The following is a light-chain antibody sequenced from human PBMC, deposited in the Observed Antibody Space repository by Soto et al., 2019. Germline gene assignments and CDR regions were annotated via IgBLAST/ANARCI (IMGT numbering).Light chain of an antibody. CDR1: QSVSSN. J-gene: IGKJ1*01. V-gene: IGKV3-15*01. CDR2: GIS. CDR3: QQYINWPRT. Sequence: ETIMTQSPATLSVSPGERATRFCRASQSVSSNVAWYQQKPGQAPRLLIYGISTRATGIPTRFSGSGSGTEFTLTISSLQSEDFAVYYCQQYINWPRTFGQGTKVDI.